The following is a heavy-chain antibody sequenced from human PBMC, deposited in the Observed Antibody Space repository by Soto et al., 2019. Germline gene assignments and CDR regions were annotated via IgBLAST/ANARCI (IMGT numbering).Heavy chain of an antibody. D-gene: IGHD2-15*01. CDR3: ARPPVAGRGGAFDI. CDR1: AGSISSSNYY. CDR2: IYYSGST. J-gene: IGHJ3*02. V-gene: IGHV4-39*01. Sequence: QLQLQESGPGLVKPSETLSLTCTVSAGSISSSNYYWGWIRQPPGKGMEWIGNIYYSGSTYYNPSLKSRVTISINTSENRFSLRLTSVTAADTAVYYCARPPVAGRGGAFDIWGQGTMVTVSS.